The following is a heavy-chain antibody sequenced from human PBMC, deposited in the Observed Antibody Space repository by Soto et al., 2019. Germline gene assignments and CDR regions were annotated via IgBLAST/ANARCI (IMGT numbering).Heavy chain of an antibody. CDR1: GYTFTSYG. D-gene: IGHD6-13*01. CDR3: ARDIESYSSSSQYYYYGMDV. CDR2: ISAYNGNT. Sequence: ASVKVSCKASGYTFTSYGISWVRQAPGQGLEWMGWISAYNGNTNYAQKLQGRVTMTTDTSTSTAYMELRSLRSDDTAVYYCARDIESYSSSSQYYYYGMDVWGQGTTVTVSS. V-gene: IGHV1-18*01. J-gene: IGHJ6*02.